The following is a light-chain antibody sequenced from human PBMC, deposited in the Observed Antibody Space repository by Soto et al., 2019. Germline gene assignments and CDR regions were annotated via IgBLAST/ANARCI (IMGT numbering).Light chain of an antibody. CDR1: QSLIYSDGIAY. Sequence: DIVMTQSPLSLPVTPGEPASISCRSSQSLIYSDGIAYLNWFHQRPGQSPRRLIYKVSNRDSGVPDRFSGSGSGTDFTLTISRVEAEDVGVYYCMQGTHWPPTFGRGTKVEIK. CDR3: MQGTHWPPT. V-gene: IGKV2-30*01. J-gene: IGKJ1*01. CDR2: KVS.